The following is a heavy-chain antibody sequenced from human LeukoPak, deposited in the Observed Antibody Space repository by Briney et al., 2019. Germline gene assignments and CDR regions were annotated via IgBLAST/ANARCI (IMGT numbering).Heavy chain of an antibody. D-gene: IGHD4-17*01. CDR1: GYTFTIYP. V-gene: IGHV1-18*01. CDR3: ARGYDYGDYVGDFDY. J-gene: IGHJ4*02. Sequence: GASVKVSFKASGYTFTIYPISWVRHAPGQGLEWMGWITTYNGNTNYTQKLQGRVTMTTDTSTSTAYMDLRGLRSDDTAVYYCARGYDYGDYVGDFDYWGQGTLVTVSS. CDR2: ITTYNGNT.